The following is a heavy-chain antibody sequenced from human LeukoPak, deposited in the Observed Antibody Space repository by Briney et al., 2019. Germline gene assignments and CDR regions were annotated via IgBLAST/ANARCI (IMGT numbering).Heavy chain of an antibody. CDR3: ARSRGYSGYVLDY. CDR2: INTDGSST. V-gene: IGHV3-74*01. J-gene: IGHJ4*02. CDR1: GFTFSSYW. Sequence: GGSLRLSCAASGFTFSSYWMHWVRQAPGKGLVWVSRINTDGSSTSYADSVKGRFTISRDNAKNTLYLQMNSLRAEDTAVYYCARSRGYSGYVLDYWGQGTLVTVSP. D-gene: IGHD5-12*01.